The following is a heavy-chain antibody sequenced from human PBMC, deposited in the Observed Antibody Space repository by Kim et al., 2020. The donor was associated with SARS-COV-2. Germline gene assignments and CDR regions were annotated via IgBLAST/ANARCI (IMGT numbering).Heavy chain of an antibody. D-gene: IGHD2-2*01. J-gene: IGHJ6*02. V-gene: IGHV1-69*13. CDR3: ARPPPGSNSGMHV. CDR1: GGTFSSYA. Sequence: SVKVSCKASGGTFSSYAITWVRQAPGQGLEWMGGIIPLFGTANYAQKFQGRVTITADESTSTAYMELSSLRFEDTAVYYCARPPPGSNSGMHVWGQGTTVTVSS. CDR2: IIPLFGTA.